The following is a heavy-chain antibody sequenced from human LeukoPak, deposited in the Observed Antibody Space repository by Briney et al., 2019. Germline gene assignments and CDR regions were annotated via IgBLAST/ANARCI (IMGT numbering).Heavy chain of an antibody. CDR3: ARGYGSAANWFDP. J-gene: IGHJ5*02. Sequence: GASVKVSCKASGYTFTVQYIHWLRQAPGQGLEWMRWINPNSGGTNYAQKFQGRVTMTRDTSISTAYMELSRLRSDDTAVYYCARGYGSAANWFDPWGQGTLVTVSS. V-gene: IGHV1-2*02. D-gene: IGHD3-10*01. CDR1: GYTFTVQY. CDR2: INPNSGGT.